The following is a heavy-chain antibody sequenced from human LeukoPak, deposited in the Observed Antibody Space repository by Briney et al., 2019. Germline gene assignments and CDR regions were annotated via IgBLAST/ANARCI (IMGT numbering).Heavy chain of an antibody. CDR3: ARAHAYYYGMDV. V-gene: IGHV4-59*01. Sequence: SETLSLTCTVSGGSISSYYWSWIRQPPGKGLEWIGYIYYSGSTNYNPSLKSRVIISVDTSKNQFSLKLSSVTAADTAVYYCARAHAYYYGMDVWGQGTTVTVSS. J-gene: IGHJ6*02. CDR2: IYYSGST. CDR1: GGSISSYY.